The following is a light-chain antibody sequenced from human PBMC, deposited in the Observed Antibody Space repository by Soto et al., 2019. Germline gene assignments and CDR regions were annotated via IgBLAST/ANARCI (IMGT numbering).Light chain of an antibody. CDR1: QSVSSN. CDR3: QQYNNWWT. J-gene: IGKJ1*01. V-gene: IGKV3-15*01. Sequence: EIVMTQSPATLSVSPGERATLSCRASQSVSSNLAWYQQKPGQAPRLLIYGASTRATGIPARFSGSGSGTEFTLNIRSLQSEDFAVYYCQQYNNWWTFGQGTKVEIK. CDR2: GAS.